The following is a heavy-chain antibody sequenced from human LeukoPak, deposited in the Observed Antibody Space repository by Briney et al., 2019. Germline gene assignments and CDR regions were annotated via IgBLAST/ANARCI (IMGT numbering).Heavy chain of an antibody. CDR2: MNLDGREK. CDR3: ARDGGFSSYSY. V-gene: IGHV3-7*01. Sequence: GGSLRLSCAASGFTFSSYWMTWVRQAPGKGLEWVANMNLDGREKYYVDSVKGRFTISRDNAKNSLYLQMNSLTAEDTAVYYCARDGGFSSYSYWGQGALVTVSS. CDR1: GFTFSSYW. J-gene: IGHJ4*02. D-gene: IGHD2-15*01.